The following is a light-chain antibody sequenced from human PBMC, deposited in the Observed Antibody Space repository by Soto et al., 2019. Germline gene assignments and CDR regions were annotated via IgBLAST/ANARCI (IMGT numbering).Light chain of an antibody. J-gene: IGLJ3*02. CDR2: GNN. Sequence: QSVLTQPPSVSGDPGQRVTISCTGRSSNIGAGYDVHWYQQLPGTAPKLLIYGNNNRPSGVPDRFSGSNSGTSASLAITGLQAEDEADYYCQSYDSSLSGSVFGGGTKLTVL. CDR3: QSYDSSLSGSV. V-gene: IGLV1-40*01. CDR1: SSNIGAGYD.